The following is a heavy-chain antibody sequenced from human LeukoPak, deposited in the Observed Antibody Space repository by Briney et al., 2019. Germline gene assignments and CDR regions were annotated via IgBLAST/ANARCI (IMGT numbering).Heavy chain of an antibody. J-gene: IGHJ4*02. CDR3: TRRGRDDSSGYYVL. CDR2: ISYDGSNK. V-gene: IGHV3-30-3*01. D-gene: IGHD3-22*01. CDR1: GFTFSSYA. Sequence: QPGGSLRLSCAASGFTFSSYAMHWVRQAPGRGLEWVAVISYDGSNKYYADSVKGRFSISRDNSKNTLYLQMNSLKTEDTAVYYCTRRGRDDSSGYYVLWGQGTLVTVSS.